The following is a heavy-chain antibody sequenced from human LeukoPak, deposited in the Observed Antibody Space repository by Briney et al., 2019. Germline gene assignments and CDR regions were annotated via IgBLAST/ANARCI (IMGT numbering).Heavy chain of an antibody. CDR2: IGSAGGSI. D-gene: IGHD2/OR15-2a*01. V-gene: IGHV3-23*01. J-gene: IGHJ4*02. Sequence: AGGSLRLSCAASGFTFSSSAMSWVRQVPGKGLEWLSTIGSAGGSIFYADSVKGRFTISRDNSKSTLFLQMDSLRVEDTALYYCAKRGEVSTYYYFESWGQGALVTVSS. CDR1: GFTFSSSA. CDR3: AKRGEVSTYYYFES.